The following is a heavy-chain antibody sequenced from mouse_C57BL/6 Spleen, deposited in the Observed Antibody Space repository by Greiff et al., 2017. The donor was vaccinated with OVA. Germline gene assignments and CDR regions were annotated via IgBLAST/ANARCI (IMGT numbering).Heavy chain of an antibody. CDR2: IYPGDGDT. CDR1: GYAFSSSW. D-gene: IGHD2-5*01. Sequence: QVQLQQSGPELVKPGASVKISCKASGYAFSSSWMNWVKQRPGKGLEWIGRIYPGDGDTNYNGKFKGKATLTADKSSSTAYMQLSSLTSEDSAVYFCAREGAYYSNHVTFAYWGQGTLVTVSA. J-gene: IGHJ3*01. V-gene: IGHV1-82*01. CDR3: AREGAYYSNHVTFAY.